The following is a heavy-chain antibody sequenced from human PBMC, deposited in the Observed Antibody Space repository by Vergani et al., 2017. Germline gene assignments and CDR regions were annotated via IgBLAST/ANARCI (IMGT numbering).Heavy chain of an antibody. Sequence: EVQLVESGGGLVQPGRSLRLSCTASGFTFGDYAMSWFRQAPGKGLEWVGFIRSKAYGGTTEYAASVKGRFTISRDDSKSIAYLQMNSLKTEDTAVYYCQTDSSSWHYYYYXMDVWGKGTTVTVSS. CDR2: IRSKAYGGTT. CDR3: QTDSSSWHYYYYXMDV. V-gene: IGHV3-49*03. D-gene: IGHD6-13*01. CDR1: GFTFGDYA. J-gene: IGHJ6*03.